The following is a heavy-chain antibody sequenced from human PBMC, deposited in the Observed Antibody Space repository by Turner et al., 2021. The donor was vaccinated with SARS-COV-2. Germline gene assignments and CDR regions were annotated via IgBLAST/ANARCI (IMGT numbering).Heavy chain of an antibody. V-gene: IGHV4-39*01. Sequence: LQRQDSGPGLVKPSEGPSVTCSVSGGSISSSSYYCGWIRQPPGKGLEWIGNIYYSGCAYYNPSLKSRVTISVDPSKNQYSLKLTSVTAADTAVYYCARLMDTAMDYYGTDVWGQGTTVTVSS. CDR3: ARLMDTAMDYYGTDV. CDR1: GGSISSSSYY. J-gene: IGHJ6*02. CDR2: IYYSGCA. D-gene: IGHD5-18*01.